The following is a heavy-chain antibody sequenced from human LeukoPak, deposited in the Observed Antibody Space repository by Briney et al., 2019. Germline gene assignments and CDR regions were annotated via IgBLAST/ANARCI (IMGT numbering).Heavy chain of an antibody. CDR3: AKCGELYPDY. J-gene: IGHJ4*02. D-gene: IGHD1-7*01. V-gene: IGHV3-23*01. CDR2: ISGSGGST. CDR1: GCTFSSYA. Sequence: GGSLRLSCAASGCTFSSYAMGWVRQAPGKGLEWVSAISGSGGSTYYADSGKGRFTISRDNSKNTLYLQMNRLRAEDTAVYYCAKCGELYPDYWGQGTLVTVSS.